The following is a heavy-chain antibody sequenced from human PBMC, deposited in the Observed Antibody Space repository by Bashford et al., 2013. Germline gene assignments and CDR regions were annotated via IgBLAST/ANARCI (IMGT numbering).Heavy chain of an antibody. D-gene: IGHD3-16*01. CDR3: ARHVLSWGSGYFDF. CDR2: ISSSGGHT. J-gene: IGHJ4*02. Sequence: VRQAPGMGLERVSSISSSGGHTFYADSVKGRFTISRNNAWNSLTLQMNSLRAGDTALYFCARHVLSWGSGYFDFWGQGALVTVSS. V-gene: IGHV3-21*06.